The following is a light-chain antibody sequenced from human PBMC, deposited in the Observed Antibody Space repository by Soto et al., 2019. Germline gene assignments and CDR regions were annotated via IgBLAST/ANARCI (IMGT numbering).Light chain of an antibody. V-gene: IGKV1-5*03. CDR1: QTISSW. Sequence: DIQMTQSPSTLSGSVGDRVTITCRASQTISSWLAWYQQKPGKAPKLLIYKASTVRSGVPSRFSGSGSGTEFSLTISSLQPDDFATYYCQHYNSDSEAFGQGTKVELK. CDR2: KAS. J-gene: IGKJ1*01. CDR3: QHYNSDSEA.